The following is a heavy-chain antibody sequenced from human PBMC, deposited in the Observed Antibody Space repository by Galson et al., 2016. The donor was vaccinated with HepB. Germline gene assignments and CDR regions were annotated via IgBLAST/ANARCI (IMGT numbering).Heavy chain of an antibody. CDR2: ISGSGDST. CDR1: GFSFSSYA. CDR3: AKDRHSSGWFDFRNYFDS. J-gene: IGHJ4*02. V-gene: IGHV3-23*01. Sequence: SLRLSCAASGFSFSSYAVSWVRQAPGKGLQWVSGISGSGDSTYYADSVKGRFTISRDNSKNTLYLQLNTLRAEDTAVYYCAKDRHSSGWFDFRNYFDSWGQGTLVTVSS. D-gene: IGHD6-19*01.